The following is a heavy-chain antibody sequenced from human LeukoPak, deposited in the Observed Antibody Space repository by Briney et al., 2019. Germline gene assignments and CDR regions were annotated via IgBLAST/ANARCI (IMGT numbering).Heavy chain of an antibody. CDR3: ARDLSYYYDSSGPKRGYYFDY. CDR1: GFTFSSYG. V-gene: IGHV3-30*03. J-gene: IGHJ4*02. Sequence: GGSLRLSCAASGFTFSSYGMHWVRQAPGKGLEWVAVISYDGSNKYYADSVKGRFTISRDNSKNTLYLQMNSLRAEDTAVYYCARDLSYYYDSSGPKRGYYFDYWGQGTLVTVSS. CDR2: ISYDGSNK. D-gene: IGHD3-22*01.